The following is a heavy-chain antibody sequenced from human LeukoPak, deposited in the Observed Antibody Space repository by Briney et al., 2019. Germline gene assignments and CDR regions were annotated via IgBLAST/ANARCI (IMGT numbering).Heavy chain of an antibody. Sequence: SETLSLTCAVYGGSFSGYYWSWIRQPPGKGLEWIGEINHSGSTDYNPSLKSRVTISVDTSKNQFSLKLSSVTAADTAVYYCARRVSWFDPWGQGTLVTVSS. CDR1: GGSFSGYY. CDR2: INHSGST. V-gene: IGHV4-34*01. CDR3: ARRVSWFDP. J-gene: IGHJ5*02.